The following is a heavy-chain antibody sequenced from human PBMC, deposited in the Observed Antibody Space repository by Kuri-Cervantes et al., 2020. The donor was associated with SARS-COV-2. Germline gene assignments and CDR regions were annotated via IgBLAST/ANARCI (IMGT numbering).Heavy chain of an antibody. V-gene: IGHV3-74*01. Sequence: GGSLRLSCAASGFTFSSYWMHWVRQAPGKGLVWVSRINSDGSSTSYADSVKGRFTISRDNSKNTLYLQMNSLRAEDTAVYYCARDPGCGGDCYKYYYYYMDVWGKGTTVTVSS. CDR3: ARDPGCGGDCYKYYYYYMDV. CDR1: GFTFSSYW. D-gene: IGHD2-21*01. J-gene: IGHJ6*03. CDR2: INSDGSST.